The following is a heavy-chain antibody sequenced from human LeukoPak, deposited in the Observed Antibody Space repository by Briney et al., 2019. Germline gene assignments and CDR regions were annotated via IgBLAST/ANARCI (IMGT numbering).Heavy chain of an antibody. D-gene: IGHD1-1*01. V-gene: IGHV1-8*01. CDR3: ARGYSPSIRTTGNDY. CDR2: MNHNSGNT. CDR1: GYTFTSHD. Sequence: GASVKVSCKASGYTFTSHDINWVRQATGQGLEWMGWMNHNSGNTGYAQNFQGRVTMTRDTAINTAYMELHSLRSEDTAVYYCARGYSPSIRTTGNDYWGQGTLVTVSS. J-gene: IGHJ4*02.